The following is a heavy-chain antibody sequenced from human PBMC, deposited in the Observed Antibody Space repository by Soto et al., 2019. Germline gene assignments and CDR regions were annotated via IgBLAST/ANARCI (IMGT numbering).Heavy chain of an antibody. CDR1: GYTFTSSG. D-gene: IGHD3-22*01. Sequence: QVQLVQSGAEVKKPGASVKVSCKASGYTFTSSGMSWVRQAPGQGLEWMGWISAHTGSSEYAQRFQGRVTMTTDRSTSTAYMELRSLRPDATAVYYCARAFFYQGSDSRGYSFDAFDFWGPGTLVTVSS. CDR2: ISAHTGSS. J-gene: IGHJ3*01. CDR3: ARAFFYQGSDSRGYSFDAFDF. V-gene: IGHV1-18*01.